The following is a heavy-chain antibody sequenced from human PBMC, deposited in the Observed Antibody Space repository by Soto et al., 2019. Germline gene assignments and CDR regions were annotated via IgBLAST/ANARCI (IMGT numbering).Heavy chain of an antibody. V-gene: IGHV1-18*01. Sequence: QVQLVQSGAEVKKPGASVKVSCKASGYTFTSYGISWVRQAPVQGLEWMGWISSYNGNRNYAPKRQSRVTMTTDTSTSTAYMELRSLRSDDTAVDYCARADMSLVWFDPWGQGTRVTVSS. CDR1: GYTFTSYG. CDR3: ARADMSLVWFDP. CDR2: ISSYNGNR. D-gene: IGHD3-9*01. J-gene: IGHJ5*02.